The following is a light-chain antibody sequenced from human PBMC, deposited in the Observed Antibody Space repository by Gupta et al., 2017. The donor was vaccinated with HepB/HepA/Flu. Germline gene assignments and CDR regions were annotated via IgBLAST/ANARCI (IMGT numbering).Light chain of an antibody. V-gene: IGKV1-5*03. CDR1: QSISTW. CDR3: QQYNSQGT. CDR2: KAS. J-gene: IGKJ1*01. Sequence: DIQMIQSPSTLAASVGDRVTITCRASQSISTWLAWYQQKAGKAPKLLIYKASSLESGVPSRFSGSGSGTEFTLTISSLQPDDFATYYCQQYNSQGTFGQGTKVEIK.